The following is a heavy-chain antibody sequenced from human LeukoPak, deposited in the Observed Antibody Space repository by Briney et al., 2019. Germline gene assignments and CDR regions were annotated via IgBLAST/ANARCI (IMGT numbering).Heavy chain of an antibody. Sequence: PGGSLRLSCAASGFTFSSYWMSWVRQAPGKGLEWVANIKQDGSEKYYVDSVKGRFTISRDNAKNSLYLQMNSLRAEDTAVYYCAREYSSGWYGYYYYYYYMDVWGKGTTVTISS. V-gene: IGHV3-7*01. CDR3: AREYSSGWYGYYYYYYYMDV. D-gene: IGHD6-19*01. CDR2: IKQDGSEK. CDR1: GFTFSSYW. J-gene: IGHJ6*03.